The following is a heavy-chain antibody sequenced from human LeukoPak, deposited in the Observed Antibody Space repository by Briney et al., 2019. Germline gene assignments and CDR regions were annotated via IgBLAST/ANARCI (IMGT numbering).Heavy chain of an antibody. CDR1: GFTFSSYG. CDR2: IWYDGTNK. V-gene: IGHV3-33*01. J-gene: IGHJ6*02. Sequence: LSGGSLRLSCAASGFTFSSYGMHWVRQAPGKGLEWVAVIWYDGTNKYYADSVKGRFTISKDNAKNSLYLQMNSLRAEDTALYHCARNNGMDVWGQGTTVIVSS. CDR3: ARNNGMDV.